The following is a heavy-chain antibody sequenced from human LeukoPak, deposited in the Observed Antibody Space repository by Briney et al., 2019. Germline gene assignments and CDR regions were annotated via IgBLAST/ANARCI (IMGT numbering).Heavy chain of an antibody. V-gene: IGHV1-2*02. CDR2: IDPNSGGT. D-gene: IGHD5-24*01. CDR3: ARDPRDGYNCPFDY. CDR1: GYTFTDYF. Sequence: ASLKVSCEASGYTFTDYFIHWVRQAPGQGLEWMGWIDPNSGGTNSAQKFQGRVTMTRDTSINTAYMELSRLTSDDTAVYFCARDPRDGYNCPFDYRGQGTLVTVSS. J-gene: IGHJ4*02.